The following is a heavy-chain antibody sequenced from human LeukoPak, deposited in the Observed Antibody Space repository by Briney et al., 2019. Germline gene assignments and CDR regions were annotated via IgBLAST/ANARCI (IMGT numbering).Heavy chain of an antibody. J-gene: IGHJ6*04. V-gene: IGHV3-21*01. CDR1: GFTFSSYG. CDR3: AELGITMIGGV. D-gene: IGHD3-10*02. CDR2: ISSSRTYI. Sequence: GGSLRLSCAASGFTFSSYGMHWVRQAPGKGLEWVSSISSSRTYIYYADSVKGRFTISRDNAKNSLYLQMNSLRAEDTAVYYCAELGITMIGGVWGKGTTVTISS.